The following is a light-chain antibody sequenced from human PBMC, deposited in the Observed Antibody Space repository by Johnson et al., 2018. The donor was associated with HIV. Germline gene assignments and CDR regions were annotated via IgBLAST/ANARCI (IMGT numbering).Light chain of an antibody. CDR2: ENN. V-gene: IGLV1-51*02. CDR3: GTWDSSLSVLYV. Sequence: QSVLKQPPSVSAAPGQKVTISCSGSSSNIGNNYVSWYQQLPGTAPKLLIYENNKRPSGIPDRFSGSKSGTSATLGITGLQTGDEADYYCGTWDSSLSVLYVFGIATKVTVL. J-gene: IGLJ1*01. CDR1: SSNIGNNY.